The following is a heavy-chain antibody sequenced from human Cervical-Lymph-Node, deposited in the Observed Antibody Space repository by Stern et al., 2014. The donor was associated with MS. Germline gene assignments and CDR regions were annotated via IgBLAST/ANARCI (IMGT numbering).Heavy chain of an antibody. CDR2: IDWDDDE. J-gene: IGHJ4*02. Sequence: QVTLKESGPTLVKPTQTLTLTCTFSGFSLSTSGVGVGWIRQPPGKDLEWLAHIDWDDDERDSPSLKIRLTITKDTSKNQVVLTMTNVEAADTATYSCAHLVTGLWSGYYNFDYWGQGSLVTVSS. D-gene: IGHD3-3*01. CDR3: AHLVTGLWSGYYNFDY. V-gene: IGHV2-5*02. CDR1: GFSLSTSGVG.